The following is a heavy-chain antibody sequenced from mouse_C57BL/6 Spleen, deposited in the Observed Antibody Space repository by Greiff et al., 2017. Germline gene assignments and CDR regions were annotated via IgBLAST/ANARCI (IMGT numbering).Heavy chain of an antibody. D-gene: IGHD1-1*01. V-gene: IGHV1-64*01. CDR1: GYTFTSYW. CDR3: AREGGSSPYFDY. J-gene: IGHJ2*01. CDR2: IHPNSGST. Sequence: QVQLQQPGAELVKPGASVKLSCKASGYTFTSYWMHWVKQRPGQGLEWIGMIHPNSGSTNYNEKFKSKATLTVDKSSSTAYMQLSSLTSEDSAVYYCAREGGSSPYFDYWGQGTTLTVSS.